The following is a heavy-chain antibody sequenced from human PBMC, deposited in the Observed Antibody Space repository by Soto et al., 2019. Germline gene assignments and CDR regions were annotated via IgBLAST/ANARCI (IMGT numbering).Heavy chain of an antibody. Sequence: QVQLVQAEGEVKKSGASVKVSCKASGYTFTDYYMHWVRQAPGQGLEWLGRINPDSGGTEYAQKVQGRATMTRDSSINTVYMELSRLRSDDTAVYYCARDSRYCGGDCFDCWGQGTLVTVSS. D-gene: IGHD2-21*01. J-gene: IGHJ4*02. V-gene: IGHV1-2*02. CDR1: GYTFTDYY. CDR2: INPDSGGT. CDR3: ARDSRYCGGDCFDC.